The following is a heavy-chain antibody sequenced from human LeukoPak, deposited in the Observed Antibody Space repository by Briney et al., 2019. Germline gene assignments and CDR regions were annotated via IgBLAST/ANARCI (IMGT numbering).Heavy chain of an antibody. D-gene: IGHD3-10*01. CDR1: GFTLSSYW. Sequence: GGSLRLSCAASGFTLSSYWMSWVRQAPGKGLEWISYISNSGNTKYYADSVKGRFSISRDNANNSVYLQMNNLRAEDTAVYYCARRRLWFGEFHDYWGQGTLVTVSS. CDR3: ARRRLWFGEFHDY. J-gene: IGHJ4*02. CDR2: ISNSGNTK. V-gene: IGHV3-48*04.